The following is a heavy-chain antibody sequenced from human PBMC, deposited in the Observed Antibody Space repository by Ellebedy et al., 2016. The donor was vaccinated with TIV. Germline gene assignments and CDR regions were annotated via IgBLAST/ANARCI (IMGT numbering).Heavy chain of an antibody. Sequence: AASVKVSCKASGYTFNGYYIHWVRQAPGQGFEWMGWISPNNGDTKYSQKFRGRVTMTRDTSISTVYMELSSLRSDDTAMYYCGRIVYFYDSSGYPIDYWGQGTLVTVSS. CDR1: GYTFNGYY. CDR3: GRIVYFYDSSGYPIDY. CDR2: ISPNNGDT. J-gene: IGHJ4*02. V-gene: IGHV1-2*02. D-gene: IGHD3-22*01.